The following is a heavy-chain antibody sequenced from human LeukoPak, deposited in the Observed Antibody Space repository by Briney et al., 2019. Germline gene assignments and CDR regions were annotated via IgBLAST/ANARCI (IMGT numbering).Heavy chain of an antibody. CDR1: GFTFSLYA. CDR2: ISYDGSNK. V-gene: IGHV3-30-3*01. Sequence: GGSLRLSCAASGFTFSLYAMHWVRQAPGKGLVWVSVISYDGSNKSYADPVKGRFTIYRDNSKNTLYLQMNSLSAEDTAIYYYARRGGALDIWGQGTMVTVSS. CDR3: ARRGGALDI. J-gene: IGHJ3*02.